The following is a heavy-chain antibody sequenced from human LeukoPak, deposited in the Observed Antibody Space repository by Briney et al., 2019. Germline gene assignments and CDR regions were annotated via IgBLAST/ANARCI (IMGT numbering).Heavy chain of an antibody. V-gene: IGHV1-18*01. CDR1: GYTFTSYG. CDR3: ALLPGLGGGNSGWFDP. Sequence: ASVKVSCKASGYTFTSYGISWVRRAPGQGLEWMGWISAYNGNTNYAQKLQGRVTMTTDTSTSTAYMELRSLRSDDTAVYYCALLPGLGGGNSGWFDPWGQGTLVTVSS. J-gene: IGHJ5*02. D-gene: IGHD4-23*01. CDR2: ISAYNGNT.